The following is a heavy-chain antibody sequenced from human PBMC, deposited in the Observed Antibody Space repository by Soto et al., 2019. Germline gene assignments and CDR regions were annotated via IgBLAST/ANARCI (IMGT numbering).Heavy chain of an antibody. J-gene: IGHJ4*02. CDR2: ISSSSGTI. Sequence: EVQLVESGGGLVQPGGSLRLSCAASGFTFSFYSMNWVRQAPGKGLEWVSYISSSSGTIYYADSVKGRFTISRDNANNSLYLQMNSLRDEDTAVYYCARGTLHDYSYYEPSDYWGQGTLVTVSS. V-gene: IGHV3-48*02. CDR1: GFTFSFYS. CDR3: ARGTLHDYSYYEPSDY. D-gene: IGHD4-4*01.